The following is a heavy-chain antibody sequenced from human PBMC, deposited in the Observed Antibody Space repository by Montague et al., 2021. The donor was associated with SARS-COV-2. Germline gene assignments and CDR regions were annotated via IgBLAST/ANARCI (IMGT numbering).Heavy chain of an antibody. CDR3: AKETIAYGMDV. CDR1: GFTFRSYG. J-gene: IGHJ6*02. Sequence: SLRLSCAASGFTFRSYGMFWVRQAPGKGLEWVSVMWNDGSKKYYADSVKGRFTISRDNSKNTLYLHMNSLRAEDTAVYYCAKETIAYGMDVWGQGTTVTVS. D-gene: IGHD6-13*01. CDR2: MWNDGSKK. V-gene: IGHV3-33*06.